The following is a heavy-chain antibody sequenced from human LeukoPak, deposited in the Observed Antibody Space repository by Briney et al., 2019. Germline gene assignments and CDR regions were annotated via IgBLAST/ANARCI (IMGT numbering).Heavy chain of an antibody. Sequence: SETLSLTCTVSGGSISGYYWSWIRQPAGKGLEWIGRIYSSGRNNYNPSLKSRVTMSVDTSKNQSSLKLSSVTAADTAVYYCARNYGGAYYLDYWGQGTLVTVSS. CDR3: ARNYGGAYYLDY. J-gene: IGHJ4*02. D-gene: IGHD4/OR15-4a*01. CDR1: GGSISGYY. CDR2: IYSSGRN. V-gene: IGHV4-4*07.